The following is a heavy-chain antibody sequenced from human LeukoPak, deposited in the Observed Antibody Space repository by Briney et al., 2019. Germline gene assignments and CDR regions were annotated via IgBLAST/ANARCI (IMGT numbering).Heavy chain of an antibody. V-gene: IGHV3-7*01. CDR1: GFTFSSYS. D-gene: IGHD3-3*01. CDR2: IKQDGSEK. Sequence: GGSLRLSCAASGFTFSSYSMNWVRQAPGKGLEWVANIKQDGSEKYYVDSVKGRFTISRDNAKNSLYLQMNSLRAEDTAVYYCARDHALYYDFWSGYLQSPTKSRGQDYWGQGTLVTVSS. CDR3: ARDHALYYDFWSGYLQSPTKSRGQDY. J-gene: IGHJ4*02.